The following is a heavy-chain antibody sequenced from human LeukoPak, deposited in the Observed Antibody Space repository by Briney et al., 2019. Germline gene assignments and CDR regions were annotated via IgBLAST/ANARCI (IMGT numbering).Heavy chain of an antibody. Sequence: PRGSLRLSCAASGFTFSSYAMSWVRQAPGKGLEWVAFIRYDGSNKYYADSVKGRFTISRDNSKNTLYLQMNSLRAEDTAVYYCANQGYCSSTSCYTYYYMDVWGKGTTVTVSS. CDR2: IRYDGSNK. CDR3: ANQGYCSSTSCYTYYYMDV. J-gene: IGHJ6*03. CDR1: GFTFSSYA. D-gene: IGHD2-2*02. V-gene: IGHV3-30*02.